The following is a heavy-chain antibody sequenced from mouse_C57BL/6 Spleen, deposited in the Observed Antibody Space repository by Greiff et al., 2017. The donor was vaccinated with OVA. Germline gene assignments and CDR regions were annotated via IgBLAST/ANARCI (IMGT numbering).Heavy chain of an antibody. CDR3: ARPDDYGSRFDY. Sequence: EVKLVESGGDLVKPGGSLKLSCAASGFTFSSYGMSWVRQTPDKRLEWVATISSGGSYTYYPDSVKGRFTISRDNAKNTLYLQMSSLKSEDTAMYYCARPDDYGSRFDYWGQGTTLTVSS. J-gene: IGHJ2*01. CDR2: ISSGGSYT. D-gene: IGHD1-1*01. V-gene: IGHV5-6*02. CDR1: GFTFSSYG.